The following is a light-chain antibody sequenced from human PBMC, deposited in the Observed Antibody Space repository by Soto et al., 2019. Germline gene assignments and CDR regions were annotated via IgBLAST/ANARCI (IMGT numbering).Light chain of an antibody. Sequence: NFMLTQPHSVSESSGKTVTISCTRSSGRIASNFVQWYQQRPGSAPTTVIYEDDQRPSGVPDRFSGAIDSSSNSASLTISGLETGDEADYYCQSFHSSAVVFGGGTKLTVL. V-gene: IGLV6-57*04. CDR1: SGRIASNF. CDR3: QSFHSSAVV. CDR2: EDD. J-gene: IGLJ2*01.